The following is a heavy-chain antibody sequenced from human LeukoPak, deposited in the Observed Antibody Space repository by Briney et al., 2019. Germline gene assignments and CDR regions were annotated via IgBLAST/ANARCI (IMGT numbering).Heavy chain of an antibody. CDR1: GASISSGNYY. V-gene: IGHV4-39*01. CDR2: IYYSGST. Sequence: SETLSLTCTVSGASISSGNYYWGWIRQPPGKGLEWIGSIYYSGSTYYNPSLKSRVTISVDTSKNQFSLKLSSVTAADTAVYYCARLEVGATLAFDYWGQGTLVTVSS. J-gene: IGHJ4*02. CDR3: ARLEVGATLAFDY. D-gene: IGHD1-26*01.